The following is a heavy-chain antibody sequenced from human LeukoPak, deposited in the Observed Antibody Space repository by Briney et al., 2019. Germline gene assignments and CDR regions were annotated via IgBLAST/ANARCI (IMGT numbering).Heavy chain of an antibody. Sequence: ASVKVSCKASGYTFTVKFLHWLRQAPGQGLEWMGGIEPNTGVTVYRQKFRGRVTVTSDTSVSTAYMELSRLRSDDTAVYYCAIENYYDSSGYSKAFDYWGQGTLVTVSS. CDR2: IEPNTGVT. D-gene: IGHD3-22*01. CDR1: GYTFTVKF. V-gene: IGHV1-2*02. CDR3: AIENYYDSSGYSKAFDY. J-gene: IGHJ4*02.